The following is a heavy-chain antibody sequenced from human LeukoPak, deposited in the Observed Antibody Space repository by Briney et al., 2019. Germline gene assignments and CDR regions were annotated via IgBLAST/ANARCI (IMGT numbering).Heavy chain of an antibody. CDR2: IYHSGST. J-gene: IGHJ5*02. CDR3: AREVVPAWWFDP. D-gene: IGHD2-2*01. CDR1: GGSISSGGYY. V-gene: IGHV4-30-2*01. Sequence: SETLSLTCTVSGGSISSGGYYWSWIRQPPGKGLEWIGYIYHSGSTYYNPSLKSRVTISVDRSKNQFSLKLSSVTAADTAVYYCAREVVPAWWFDPWGQGTLVTVSS.